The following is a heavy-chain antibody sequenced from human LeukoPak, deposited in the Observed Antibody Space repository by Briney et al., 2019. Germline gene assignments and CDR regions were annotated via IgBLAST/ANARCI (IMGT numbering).Heavy chain of an antibody. CDR3: ARAGYDFWSGYYTLPSFDY. V-gene: IGHV3-66*02. J-gene: IGHJ4*02. Sequence: PGGSLRLSCAASGFTVSSNYMSWVRQAPGKGLEWVSVIYSGGSTYYADSVKGQFTISRDNSKNTLYLQMNSLRAEDTAVYYCARAGYDFWSGYYTLPSFDYWGQGTLVTVSS. CDR1: GFTVSSNY. D-gene: IGHD3-3*01. CDR2: IYSGGST.